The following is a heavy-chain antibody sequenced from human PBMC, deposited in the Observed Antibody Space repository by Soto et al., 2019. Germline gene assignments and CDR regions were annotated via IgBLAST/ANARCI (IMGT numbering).Heavy chain of an antibody. Sequence: QVQLVQSGAEVKKPGSSVKVSCKASGGTFSSYTISWVRQAPGQGLEWMGRIIPILGIANYAQKFQGRVTMTADKYTGPAYMELRSLRSEDTAVYYCAGGNGYCSGDSCYPYAFDIWGQGTMVTVAS. CDR1: GGTFSSYT. CDR3: AGGNGYCSGDSCYPYAFDI. D-gene: IGHD2-15*01. V-gene: IGHV1-69*02. J-gene: IGHJ3*02. CDR2: IIPILGIA.